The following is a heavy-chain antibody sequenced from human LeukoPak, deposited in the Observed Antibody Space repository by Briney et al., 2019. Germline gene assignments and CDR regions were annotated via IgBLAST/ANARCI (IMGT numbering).Heavy chain of an antibody. Sequence: SETLSLTCAVSGVSLSSSKWWSWVRQPPRKGLEWIGEIYHSGSTNYNPSLKSRVTISVDKSKNQFSLKLSSVTAADTAVYYCARDHSGSYPGAWGQGTLVTVSS. J-gene: IGHJ5*02. D-gene: IGHD1-26*01. CDR1: GVSLSSSKW. V-gene: IGHV4-4*02. CDR2: IYHSGST. CDR3: ARDHSGSYPGA.